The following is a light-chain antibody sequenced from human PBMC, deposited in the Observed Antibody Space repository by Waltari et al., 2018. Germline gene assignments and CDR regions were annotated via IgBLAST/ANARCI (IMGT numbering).Light chain of an antibody. V-gene: IGKV4-1*01. J-gene: IGKJ1*01. CDR3: QQYYAVPPT. CDR2: WAS. Sequence: DIVMTQSPDSLPVSLGERATIPFTSDQSVSYYSNNKNYLAWYRQKPGQPPQLLISWASTREFGVPDRFSGSGSGTDFTLTISSLQAEDVAVYYCQQYYAVPPTFGPGTKVEIK. CDR1: QSVSYYSNNKNY.